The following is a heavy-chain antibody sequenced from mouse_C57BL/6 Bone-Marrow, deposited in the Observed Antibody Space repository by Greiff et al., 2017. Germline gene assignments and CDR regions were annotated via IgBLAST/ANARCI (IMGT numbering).Heavy chain of an antibody. Sequence: VKVVESGGGLVQPGGSLKLSCAASGFTFCDYGMAWVRQAPRKGPEWVAFISNLAYSIYYADTVTGRFTISRENAKNTLYLEMSSLRSEDTAMYYCARLGGYYGWFAYWGQGTLVTVSA. CDR3: ARLGGYYGWFAY. CDR2: ISNLAYSI. J-gene: IGHJ3*01. CDR1: GFTFCDYG. D-gene: IGHD2-3*01. V-gene: IGHV5-15*01.